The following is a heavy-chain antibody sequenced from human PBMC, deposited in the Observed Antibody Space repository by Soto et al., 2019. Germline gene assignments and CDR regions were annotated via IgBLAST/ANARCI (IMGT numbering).Heavy chain of an antibody. D-gene: IGHD2-2*01. Sequence: GGSLRLSCAASGFTFSSYGMHWVRQTPGKGLVWVSRIKTDGTITNYADSVKGRFTISRDNSKNTLYLQMNSLRAEDTAVYYCAKEKISTSCCNWFDPWGQGTLVTVSS. V-gene: IGHV3-74*01. CDR3: AKEKISTSCCNWFDP. CDR1: GFTFSSYG. CDR2: IKTDGTIT. J-gene: IGHJ5*02.